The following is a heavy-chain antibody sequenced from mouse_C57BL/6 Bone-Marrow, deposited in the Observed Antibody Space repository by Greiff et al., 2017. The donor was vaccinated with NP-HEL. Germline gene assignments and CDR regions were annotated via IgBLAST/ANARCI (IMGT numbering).Heavy chain of an antibody. Sequence: QVQLQQSGPELVRPGVSVKISCKGSGYTFTDYAMHWVKQSHAKSLEWIGVISTYYGDASYNQKFKDKATMTVDTSSSTAYMELARLTSEASAVYYGARRPITTVVATRDYWGQGTTLTVSS. D-gene: IGHD1-1*01. J-gene: IGHJ2*01. CDR1: GYTFTDYA. V-gene: IGHV1-67*01. CDR3: ARRPITTVVATRDY. CDR2: ISTYYGDA.